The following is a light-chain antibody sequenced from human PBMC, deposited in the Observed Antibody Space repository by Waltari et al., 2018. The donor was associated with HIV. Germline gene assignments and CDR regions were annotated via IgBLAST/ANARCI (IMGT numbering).Light chain of an antibody. CDR3: GTWDRSLGAAV. V-gene: IGLV1-51*01. Sequence: QSVLTQPPSVSAAPGQKVAISCSVSSSNIGHGYVSWYQNAPGSAPKLLMYDNDQRPSGVPHRCSGSKYGASTALDNTGLQTADEADYYCGTWDRSLGAAVFGGGTKLTVL. J-gene: IGLJ2*01. CDR2: DND. CDR1: SSNIGHGY.